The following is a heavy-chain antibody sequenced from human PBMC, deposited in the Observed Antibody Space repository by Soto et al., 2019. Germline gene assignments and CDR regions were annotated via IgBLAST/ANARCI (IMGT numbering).Heavy chain of an antibody. V-gene: IGHV3-23*01. CDR2: ISGSGGST. CDR1: GFTFSSYA. J-gene: IGHJ6*03. Sequence: PGGSLRLSCAAPGFTFSSYAMSWVRQAPGEGLGWVSAISGSGGSTYYADSVKGRFTISRDNSKNTLYLQMNSLRAEDTAVYYCAKDRVDFWSGYPALDYMDVWGKGTTVTVSS. CDR3: AKDRVDFWSGYPALDYMDV. D-gene: IGHD3-3*01.